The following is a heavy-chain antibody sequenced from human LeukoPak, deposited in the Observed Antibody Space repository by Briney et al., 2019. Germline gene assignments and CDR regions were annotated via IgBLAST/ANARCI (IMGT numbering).Heavy chain of an antibody. CDR2: ICDSGET. Sequence: GGSLRLSCAVSGFSVSNYYMNWVRQAPGKGLEWVSLICDSGETFYADSVKGRFTISRDDSKNTVYLQMNSLRVEDTAVYFCARDRAAQEWVEFDPWGQGTLVTVSS. CDR1: GFSVSNYY. J-gene: IGHJ5*02. CDR3: ARDRAAQEWVEFDP. V-gene: IGHV3-66*03. D-gene: IGHD2-8*01.